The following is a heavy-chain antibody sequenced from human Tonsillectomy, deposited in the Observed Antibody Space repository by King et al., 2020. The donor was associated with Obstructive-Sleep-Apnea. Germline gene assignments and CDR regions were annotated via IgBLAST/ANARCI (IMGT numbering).Heavy chain of an antibody. CDR1: GFTVSSNY. J-gene: IGHJ6*02. CDR3: ARDSPPPSSSSLNYYYYGMDV. V-gene: IGHV3-53*04. CDR2: IYSGGST. Sequence: DVQLVESGGGLVQPGGSLRLSCAASGFTVSSNYMSWVRQAPGKGLEWVSVIYSGGSTYYADSVKGRFTISRHNSKNTLYLQMNSLRAEDTAVYYCARDSPPPSSSSLNYYYYGMDVWGQGTTVTVSS. D-gene: IGHD6-6*01.